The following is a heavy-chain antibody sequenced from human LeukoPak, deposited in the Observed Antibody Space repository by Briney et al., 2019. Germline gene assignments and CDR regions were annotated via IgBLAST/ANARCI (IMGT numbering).Heavy chain of an antibody. CDR3: AKHPRHCGGDCYSDFDY. D-gene: IGHD2-21*02. V-gene: IGHV3-23*01. Sequence: GGSLRLSCAASGFTFNSYAMSWVRQAPGKGLEWVSAISGSGGTTNYADSVKGRFTISRDNSKNTLYLQMNSLRAEDTAVYYCAKHPRHCGGDCYSDFDYWGQGTLSPSPQ. CDR1: GFTFNSYA. CDR2: ISGSGGTT. J-gene: IGHJ4*02.